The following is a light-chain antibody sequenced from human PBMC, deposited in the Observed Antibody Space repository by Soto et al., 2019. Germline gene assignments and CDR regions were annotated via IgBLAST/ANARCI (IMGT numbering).Light chain of an antibody. CDR2: GAS. J-gene: IGKJ1*01. Sequence: TLSVSPGAGATLSCWASQSVSSNLAWYQQKPGQAPRLLIYGASTRATRIPARFSGSGSGKDFTLSISILQYEDFSIYYCQQYKTWPTYTLGQCNKVDIK. CDR1: QSVSSN. V-gene: IGKV3-15*01. CDR3: QQYKTWPTYT.